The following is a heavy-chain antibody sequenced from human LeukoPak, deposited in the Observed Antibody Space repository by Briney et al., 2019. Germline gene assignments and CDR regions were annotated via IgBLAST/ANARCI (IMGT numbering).Heavy chain of an antibody. Sequence: SVKVSCKASGGTFSRYAISWVRQAPGQGLEWMGGTIPFYGTANYVQRFRGRVTITADESTSTAYMELRSLRSDDTAVYYCARAGGYNFDYWGQGTLVTVSS. D-gene: IGHD5-24*01. CDR1: GGTFSRYA. V-gene: IGHV1-69*01. CDR3: ARAGGYNFDY. CDR2: TIPFYGTA. J-gene: IGHJ4*02.